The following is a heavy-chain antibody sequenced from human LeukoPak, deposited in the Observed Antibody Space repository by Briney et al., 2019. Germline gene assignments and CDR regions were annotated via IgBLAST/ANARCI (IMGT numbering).Heavy chain of an antibody. CDR1: GYTFSGYS. J-gene: IGHJ4*02. CDR3: ARDLSSPFDY. CDR2: ISSSSSYI. D-gene: IGHD2-2*01. V-gene: IGHV3-21*01. Sequence: PGGSVRLSCAASGYTFSGYSMNWVRQAPGKGLEWVSSISSSSSYIYYADSVKGRFTISRDNAKNSLYLQMNSLRAEDTAVYYCARDLSSPFDYWGQGTLATVSS.